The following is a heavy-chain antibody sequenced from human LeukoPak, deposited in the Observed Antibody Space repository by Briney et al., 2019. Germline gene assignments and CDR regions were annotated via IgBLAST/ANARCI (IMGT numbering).Heavy chain of an antibody. CDR2: ISGNGDST. CDR1: GFTFSSYA. D-gene: IGHD6-19*01. J-gene: IGHJ4*02. Sequence: GGSLRLSCAASGFTFSSYAMSWVRQAPGKGLEWVSAISGNGDSTYYADSVKGRFTISRDNSKNTLFLQMNSLSAEDTAIYYCAKRQKYGAGCLDYWGQGTLVTVSS. CDR3: AKRQKYGAGCLDY. V-gene: IGHV3-23*01.